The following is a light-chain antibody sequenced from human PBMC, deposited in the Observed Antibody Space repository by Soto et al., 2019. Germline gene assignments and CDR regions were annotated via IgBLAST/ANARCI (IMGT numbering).Light chain of an antibody. V-gene: IGLV1-44*01. Sequence: QSVLTQPPSASGTPGQRVTISCSGGSSNIGSKPVNWYQQLPGTAPKLLIYNNNRRPSGAPDRFSGSKSGTSASLAISGLQSEDGADYYCAAWDDSLNGYVFGTGTKV. CDR3: AAWDDSLNGYV. CDR1: SSNIGSKP. J-gene: IGLJ1*01. CDR2: NNN.